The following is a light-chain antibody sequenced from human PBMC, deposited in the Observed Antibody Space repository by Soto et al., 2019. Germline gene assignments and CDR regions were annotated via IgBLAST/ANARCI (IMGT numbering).Light chain of an antibody. CDR3: ATWDDSLNGWV. CDR2: DDS. V-gene: IGLV3-21*02. Sequence: SYELTQPPSVSVAPGQTARITCGGNNIGRKNVHWNQQKPGQAPVLVVYDDSDRASGIPERFSGSKSGTSASLAISGLQSEDESDYYCATWDDSLNGWVFGGGTKLTVL. CDR1: NIGRKN. J-gene: IGLJ3*02.